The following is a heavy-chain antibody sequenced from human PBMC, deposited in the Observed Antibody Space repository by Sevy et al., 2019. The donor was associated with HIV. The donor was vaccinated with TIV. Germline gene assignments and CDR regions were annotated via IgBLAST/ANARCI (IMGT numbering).Heavy chain of an antibody. CDR1: GFTVSSNY. CDR3: ARVNCSGGSGYYYYGMDV. Sequence: GGSLRLSCAASGFTVSSNYMSWVRQAPGKGLEWVSVIYRGGSTYYADSVKGRFNISRDNSTNTPYLQMNSLRAEDTAVYYCARVNCSGGSGYYYYGMDVWGQGTTVTVSS. V-gene: IGHV3-53*01. J-gene: IGHJ6*02. D-gene: IGHD2-15*01. CDR2: IYRGGST.